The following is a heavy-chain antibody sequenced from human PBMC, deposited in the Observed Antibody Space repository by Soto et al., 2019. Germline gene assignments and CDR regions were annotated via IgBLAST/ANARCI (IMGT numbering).Heavy chain of an antibody. Sequence: QVQLQQWGAGLLKPSETLSLTCAVYGGSFSGYYWSWIRQPPGKGLEWIGEINHSGSTNYNPSLKSRVTISVDTSKNQCSLKLSSVTAADTAVYYCARGWVSVVVPAALLDVWGQGTTVTVSS. CDR1: GGSFSGYY. CDR3: ARGWVSVVVPAALLDV. CDR2: INHSGST. D-gene: IGHD2-2*01. V-gene: IGHV4-34*01. J-gene: IGHJ6*02.